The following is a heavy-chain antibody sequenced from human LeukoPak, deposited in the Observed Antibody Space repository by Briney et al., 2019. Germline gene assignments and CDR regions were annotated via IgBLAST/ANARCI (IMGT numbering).Heavy chain of an antibody. Sequence: SETLSLTCTVSGGSISSSSYYWGWIRQPPGKGLEWIGSIYYSGSTYYNPSLKSRVTISVDTSKNQFSLKLSSVTAADTAVYYCARGVDDYGDYFVDYWGQGTLVTVSS. CDR2: IYYSGST. J-gene: IGHJ4*02. CDR3: ARGVDDYGDYFVDY. V-gene: IGHV4-39*07. CDR1: GGSISSSSYY. D-gene: IGHD4-17*01.